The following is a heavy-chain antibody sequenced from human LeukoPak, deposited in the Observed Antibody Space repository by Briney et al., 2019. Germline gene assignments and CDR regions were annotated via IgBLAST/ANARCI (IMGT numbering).Heavy chain of an antibody. V-gene: IGHV3-33*01. CDR3: VRGPYGSGSYT. CDR2: IWYDGSNK. J-gene: IGHJ5*02. Sequence: PGRSLRLSCAASGFTFSSNGMHWVRQAPGKGLEWVAAIWYDGSNKYYADSVKGRFTISRDNSKNTLYLQMNSLRAEDTAVYYCVRGPYGSGSYTWDQGTLVTVSS. CDR1: GFTFSSNG. D-gene: IGHD3-10*01.